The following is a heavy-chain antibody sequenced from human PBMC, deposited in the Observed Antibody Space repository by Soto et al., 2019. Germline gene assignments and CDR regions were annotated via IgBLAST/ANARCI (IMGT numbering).Heavy chain of an antibody. CDR1: GYSFSKFY. CDR2: INHRGNTT. Sequence: QAQLVESGGGLDKPGGSLRLSCAASGYSFSKFYISWIRQSPGKGLEWIAYINHRGNTTYYADSVRGRFTISRDNANNMLFLQMDSLRAEDTAVYYCARDRGLCTRGACYSHWGQGTLVTVSS. CDR3: ARDRGLCTRGACYSH. D-gene: IGHD2-8*02. J-gene: IGHJ4*02. V-gene: IGHV3-11*01.